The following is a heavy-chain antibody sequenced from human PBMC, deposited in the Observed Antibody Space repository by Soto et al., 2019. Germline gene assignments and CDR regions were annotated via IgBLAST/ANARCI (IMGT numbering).Heavy chain of an antibody. CDR1: GYSFTTYW. CDR2: IYPVDSDT. V-gene: IGHV5-51*01. D-gene: IGHD6-6*01. J-gene: IGHJ6*02. Sequence: PGESLKISCKRSGYSFTTYWSVWVRQMPGKGLEWMGNIYPVDSDTKYSPSFQGQVTISADKSISTAYLQWSSLKASDTAMYYCARRESSSFYYGMDVWGQGTTVTVSS. CDR3: ARRESSSFYYGMDV.